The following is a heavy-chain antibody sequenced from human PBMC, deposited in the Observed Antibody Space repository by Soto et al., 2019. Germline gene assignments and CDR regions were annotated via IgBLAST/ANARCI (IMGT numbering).Heavy chain of an antibody. D-gene: IGHD3-22*01. CDR2: ISGSGDST. V-gene: IGHV3-23*01. CDR1: GFSFSGSA. CDR3: AKDLYYYDSSGPRGKGAFDI. Sequence: GGSLRLSCAASGFSFSGSAMHWVRQASGKGLEWVSGISGSGDSTYYADSVKGRFTVSRDNSKNTLYLQMNSLRAEDTAVFYCAKDLYYYDSSGPRGKGAFDIWGQGTMVTVSS. J-gene: IGHJ3*02.